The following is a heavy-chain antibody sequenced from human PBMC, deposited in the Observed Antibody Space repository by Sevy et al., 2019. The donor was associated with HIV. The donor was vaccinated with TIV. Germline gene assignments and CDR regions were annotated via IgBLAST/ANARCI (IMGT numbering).Heavy chain of an antibody. CDR1: GFTFSSYS. J-gene: IGHJ3*02. CDR2: ISSSSSYI. CDR3: ARDEAAAGDAFDI. Sequence: GGSLRLSCAASGFTFSSYSMNWVRQAPGNGLEWVSSISSSSSYIYYADSVKGRFTISRDNAKNSLYLQMNSLRAEDTAVYYCARDEAAAGDAFDIWGQGTMVTVSS. D-gene: IGHD6-13*01. V-gene: IGHV3-21*01.